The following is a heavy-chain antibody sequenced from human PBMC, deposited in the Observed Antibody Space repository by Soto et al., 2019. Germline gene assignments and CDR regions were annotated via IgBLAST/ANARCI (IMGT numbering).Heavy chain of an antibody. CDR1: GGTFSSYA. CDR3: AREVPMIVVVIGRFWFDP. D-gene: IGHD3-22*01. Sequence: GASVKVSCKASGGTFSSYAISWVRQAPGQGLEWMGGIIPIFGTANYAQKFQGRVTITADESTSTAYMELSSLRSEDTAVYYCAREVPMIVVVIGRFWFDPWGQGTLVTVSS. V-gene: IGHV1-69*13. J-gene: IGHJ5*02. CDR2: IIPIFGTA.